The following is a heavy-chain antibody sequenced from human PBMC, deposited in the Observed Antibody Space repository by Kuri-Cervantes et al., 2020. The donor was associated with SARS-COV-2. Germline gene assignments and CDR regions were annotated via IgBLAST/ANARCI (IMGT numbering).Heavy chain of an antibody. V-gene: IGHV1-2*02. CDR3: ASIAADPQLNFDY. CDR1: GYAFTSYD. J-gene: IGHJ4*02. Sequence: ASEQVPCKASGYAFTSYDVNWVRQATGEGLVWMGWMNPNSGGTNYAQKFQGRVTMTRDTSISTAYMELIRMRSDDTAVYYCASIAADPQLNFDYWGQGTLVTVSS. CDR2: MNPNSGGT. D-gene: IGHD6-13*01.